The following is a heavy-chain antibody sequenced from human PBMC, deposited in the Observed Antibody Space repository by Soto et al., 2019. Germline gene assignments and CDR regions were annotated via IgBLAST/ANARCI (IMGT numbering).Heavy chain of an antibody. CDR3: ARSVLIFLGPRKLDH. J-gene: IGHJ4*02. CDR2: INPFNGNT. V-gene: IGHV1-18*01. CDR1: GYTFTDYV. Sequence: QVQLVQSGAEVKKPGASVKVSCRASGYTFTDYVVTWVRQAPGQGLEWMGWINPFNGNTKSAHKYKDRVTMTTDTSTTTAYMELRTLTSDDTVVYYCARSVLIFLGPRKLDHWGQGTLVSVSS. D-gene: IGHD3-3*01.